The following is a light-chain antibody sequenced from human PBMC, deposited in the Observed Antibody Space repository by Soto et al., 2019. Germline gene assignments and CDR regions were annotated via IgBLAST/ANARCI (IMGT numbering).Light chain of an antibody. CDR1: QSVSNY. J-gene: IGKJ4*01. V-gene: IGKV3-11*01. Sequence: EFVLTQSPATLSLSPGERAALSCRASQSVSNYLAWYQQRPGQAPRLLIYDSSNRATGIPDRFSGSGSGTVFTLTISSLPPEDSAVYFCHHRSHLSSFGGGTKVEIK. CDR2: DSS. CDR3: HHRSHLSS.